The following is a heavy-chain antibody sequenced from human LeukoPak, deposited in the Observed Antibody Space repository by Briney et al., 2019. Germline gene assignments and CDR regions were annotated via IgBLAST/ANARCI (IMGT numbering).Heavy chain of an antibody. J-gene: IGHJ4*02. CDR2: IYYSGST. CDR3: ARAPSIAATSDY. Sequence: SETLSLTWTVSGGSISSYYWSWVRQPPGKGLERIGYIYYSGSTNYNPSLKSRLTISVDTSKNQFSLKLSSVTAADTAVYYCARAPSIAATSDYWGQGTLVTVSS. D-gene: IGHD6-6*01. V-gene: IGHV4-59*01. CDR1: GGSISSYY.